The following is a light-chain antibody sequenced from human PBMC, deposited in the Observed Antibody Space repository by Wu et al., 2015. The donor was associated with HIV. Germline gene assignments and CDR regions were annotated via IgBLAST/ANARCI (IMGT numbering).Light chain of an antibody. CDR2: AAS. CDR1: QSISSY. Sequence: DIQMTQSPSSLSASVGDRVTITCRASQSISSYLNWYQQKPGKAPKLLIYAASSLQSGVPSRFSGSGSGTDFTLTISGLQREDFATYYCQQLNSYPLTFGQGTRLE. V-gene: IGKV1-39*01. J-gene: IGKJ5*01. CDR3: QQLNSYPLT.